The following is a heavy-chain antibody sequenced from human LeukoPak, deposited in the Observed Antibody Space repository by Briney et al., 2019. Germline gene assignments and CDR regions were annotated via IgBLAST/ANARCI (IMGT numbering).Heavy chain of an antibody. CDR1: GFTVSSNY. D-gene: IGHD6-13*01. J-gene: IGHJ4*02. Sequence: GGSLRLSRVASGFTVSSNYMSWVRQAPGKGLEWVSVIYSGGSTYYADSVKGRFTISRHNSKNTLYLQMNSLRAEDTAVYYCARAPSSSSWNYWGQGTLVTVSS. V-gene: IGHV3-53*04. CDR3: ARAPSSSSWNY. CDR2: IYSGGST.